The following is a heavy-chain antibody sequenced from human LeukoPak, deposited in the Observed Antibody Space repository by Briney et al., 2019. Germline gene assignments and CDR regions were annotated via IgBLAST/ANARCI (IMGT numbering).Heavy chain of an antibody. CDR3: ARSLWFGELLFGY. J-gene: IGHJ4*02. D-gene: IGHD3-10*01. V-gene: IGHV1-46*01. CDR1: GYTFTSHY. Sequence: ASVKVSCKASGYTFTSHYMHWVRQAPGQRPEGMGTINPSGGSTSYAQKFQGRVTMTRDTSTSTVYMELSSLRSEDTAVYYCARSLWFGELLFGYWGQGTLVTVSS. CDR2: INPSGGST.